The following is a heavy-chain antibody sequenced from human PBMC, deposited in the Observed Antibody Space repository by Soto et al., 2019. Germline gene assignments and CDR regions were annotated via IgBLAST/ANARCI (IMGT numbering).Heavy chain of an antibody. CDR1: GNTLTELS. Sequence: GASVKVSCKLSGNTLTELSIHWVRQAPGKGLEWMGAFDPEERETIYSQQFQGRVTMTQDTSTDTAYMQLTSLRHEDTAVYYCAADLAIADSDYWG. D-gene: IGHD3-16*01. CDR2: FDPEERET. V-gene: IGHV1-24*01. CDR3: AADLAIADSDY. J-gene: IGHJ4*01.